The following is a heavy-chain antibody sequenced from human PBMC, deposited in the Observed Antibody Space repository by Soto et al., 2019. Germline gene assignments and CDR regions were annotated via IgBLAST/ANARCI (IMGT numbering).Heavy chain of an antibody. CDR3: ASSSSWYEDAFDI. CDR2: INAGNGNT. CDR1: GYTFTSYA. D-gene: IGHD6-13*01. J-gene: IGHJ3*02. Sequence: ASVKVSCKASGYTFTSYAMHWVRQAPGQRLEWMGWINAGNGNTKYSQKFRGRVTITRDTSASTAYMELSSLRSEDTAVYYCASSSSWYEDAFDIWGQGTMVTVSS. V-gene: IGHV1-3*01.